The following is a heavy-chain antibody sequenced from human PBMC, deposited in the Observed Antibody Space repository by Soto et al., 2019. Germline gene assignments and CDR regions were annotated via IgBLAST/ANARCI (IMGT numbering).Heavy chain of an antibody. D-gene: IGHD6-13*01. Sequence: SLTCTVSGGSISSYYWSWIRQPPGKGLEWIGYIYYSGSTNYNPSLKGRVTISVDTSKNQFSLKLSSVTAADTAVYYCARRNLGIAAAALYHYHMDVWGKGTTVTVSS. CDR2: IYYSGST. V-gene: IGHV4-59*08. J-gene: IGHJ6*03. CDR3: ARRNLGIAAAALYHYHMDV. CDR1: GGSISSYY.